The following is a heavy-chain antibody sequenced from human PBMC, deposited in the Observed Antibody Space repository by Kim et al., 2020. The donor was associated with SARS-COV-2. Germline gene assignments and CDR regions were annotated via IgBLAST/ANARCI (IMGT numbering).Heavy chain of an antibody. Sequence: SVEGRFTVSRDNSKNTVYLQMNSLRAEDTAVYCCAKTGWFGEPLARYFDYWGQGTLVTVSS. V-gene: IGHV3-30*02. D-gene: IGHD3-10*01. CDR3: AKTGWFGEPLARYFDY. J-gene: IGHJ4*02.